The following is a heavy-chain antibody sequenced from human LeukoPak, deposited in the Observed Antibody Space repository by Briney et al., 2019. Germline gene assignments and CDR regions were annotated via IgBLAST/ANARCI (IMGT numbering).Heavy chain of an antibody. CDR1: GLNFANHA. V-gene: IGHV3-23*01. CDR2: ISGGGDIT. D-gene: IGHD2-21*02. CDR3: VREDTPATANY. Sequence: PGGSLRLSWAASGLNFANHAMSWARQTPGKGREWVSAISGGGDITYYADSVTGRFTISRDNSKDTLFLQMHSLRPGDTAVYYCVREDTPATANYWGQGTLVTISS. J-gene: IGHJ4*02.